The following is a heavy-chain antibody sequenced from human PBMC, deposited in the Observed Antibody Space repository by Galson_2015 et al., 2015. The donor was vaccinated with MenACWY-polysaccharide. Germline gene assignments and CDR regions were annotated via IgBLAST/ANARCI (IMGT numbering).Heavy chain of an antibody. D-gene: IGHD2/OR15-2a*01. CDR2: IFYDGRT. CDR3: AKAAHFEPFTI. CDR1: GASISYSNYY. J-gene: IGHJ3*02. Sequence: ATLSLTCTVSGASISYSNYYWGWLRPLPGTGLEWIGSIFYDGRTFYNPSFESRAAVSADTSRSQFFLDLSSMTAADTAVYYCAKAAHFEPFTIWGQGAMVGVSS. V-gene: IGHV4-39*07.